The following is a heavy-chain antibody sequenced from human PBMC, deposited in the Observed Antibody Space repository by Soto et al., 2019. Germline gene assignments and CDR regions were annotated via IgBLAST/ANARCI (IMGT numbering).Heavy chain of an antibody. V-gene: IGHV4-59*01. CDR1: GDSISNYY. D-gene: IGHD6-13*01. J-gene: IGHJ6*03. CDR3: ARGYSSNWYHYYPDV. CDR2: IYYSGST. Sequence: SETLSLTCTVSGDSISNYYWSWIRQPPGKGLEWIGYIYYSGSTNYNPSLKSRVTISVDTSKNQFSLKLSSVTAADTAVYYCARGYSSNWYHYYPDVWGKGTTVTVSS.